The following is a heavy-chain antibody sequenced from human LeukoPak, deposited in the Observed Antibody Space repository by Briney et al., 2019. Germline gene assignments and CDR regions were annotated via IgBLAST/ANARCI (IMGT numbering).Heavy chain of an antibody. CDR2: IIPIFGTA. Sequence: ASVKVSCKASGGTFSSYAISWVRQAPGQGLEWMGGIIPIFGTANYAQKFQGRVTITADESTSTAYMELSSLRSEDTAVYYCARDQSGYPTLRFGYWGQGTLVTVSS. D-gene: IGHD3-22*01. CDR3: ARDQSGYPTLRFGY. CDR1: GGTFSSYA. V-gene: IGHV1-69*13. J-gene: IGHJ4*02.